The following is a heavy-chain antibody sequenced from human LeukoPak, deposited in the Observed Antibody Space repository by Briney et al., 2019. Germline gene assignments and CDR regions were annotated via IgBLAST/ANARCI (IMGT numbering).Heavy chain of an antibody. CDR1: GGSFSDYN. Sequence: PSETLSLTCAVSGGSFSDYNWSWTRQPAGKGLEWIGRIYSSGSTNYNSSLKSRVSMSVDTSKNQFSLRLSSVTAADTAVYFCARDPGEWGQGTLVTVSS. CDR2: IYSSGST. CDR3: ARDPGE. D-gene: IGHD7-27*01. V-gene: IGHV4-4*07. J-gene: IGHJ4*02.